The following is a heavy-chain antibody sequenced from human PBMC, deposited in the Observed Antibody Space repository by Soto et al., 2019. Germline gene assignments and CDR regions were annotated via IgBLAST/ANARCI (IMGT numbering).Heavy chain of an antibody. CDR3: GRARGLAYSSGWYGYFDY. CDR2: IIPIFGTA. CDR1: GGTFSSYA. Sequence: QVQLVQSGAEVKKPGSSVKVSCKASGGTFSSYAISWVRQAPGQGLEWMGGIIPIFGTANYAQKFQGRVTITADESTSTAYMELSSLRSEDTAVYYCGRARGLAYSSGWYGYFDYWGQGTLVTVSS. J-gene: IGHJ4*02. V-gene: IGHV1-69*01. D-gene: IGHD6-19*01.